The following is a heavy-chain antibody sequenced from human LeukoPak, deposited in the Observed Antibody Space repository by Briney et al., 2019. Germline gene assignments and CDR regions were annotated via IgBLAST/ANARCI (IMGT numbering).Heavy chain of an antibody. CDR2: ISSSSSII. V-gene: IGHV3-48*01. D-gene: IGHD3-3*01. J-gene: IGHJ4*02. Sequence: GGSLRLSCSASGFTFSGYSMNWVRQAPGKGLEWVSYISSSSSIIYYADSVKGRFTISRDNAKNSLYLQMNSLRAEDTAVYHCARENSFWSGYYFDFWGQGTLVTVSS. CDR3: ARENSFWSGYYFDF. CDR1: GFTFSGYS.